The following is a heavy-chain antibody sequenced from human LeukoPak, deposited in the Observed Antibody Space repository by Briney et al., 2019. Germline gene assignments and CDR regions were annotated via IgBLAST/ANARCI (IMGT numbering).Heavy chain of an antibody. V-gene: IGHV4-59*01. CDR1: GGSISSYY. Sequence: PSETLSLTCTVSGGSISSYYWSWIRQPPGKGLEWIGYIYYSGSTNYNPSLKSRVTISVDTSKNQFSLKLSSVIAADTAVYYCARVWDSSSYHDAFDIWGQGTMVTVSS. D-gene: IGHD6-13*01. CDR3: ARVWDSSSYHDAFDI. J-gene: IGHJ3*02. CDR2: IYYSGST.